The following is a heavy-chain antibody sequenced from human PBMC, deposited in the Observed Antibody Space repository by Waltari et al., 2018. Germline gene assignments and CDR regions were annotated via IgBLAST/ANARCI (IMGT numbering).Heavy chain of an antibody. J-gene: IGHJ4*02. D-gene: IGHD2-8*01. CDR1: GDSVSSNSAA. CDR2: TYYRAKWYN. Sequence: QVQLQQSGPGLVKPSQTLSLTCAISGDSVSSNSAAWNWIRQSPSRDLEWLGRTYYRAKWYNDYEVSVKSRININPDTSKNQFSLQLNSVTAEDTAVYYCAMGPGQFPNDEPFDYWGQGTLVTVSS. CDR3: AMGPGQFPNDEPFDY. V-gene: IGHV6-1*01.